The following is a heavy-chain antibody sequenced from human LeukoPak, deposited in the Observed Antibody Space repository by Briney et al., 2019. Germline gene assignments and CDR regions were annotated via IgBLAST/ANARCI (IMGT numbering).Heavy chain of an antibody. Sequence: TGRSLRLSCAASGFTFSDYAMHWVRQAPGKGLEWVAVIGYDGSNKYDADSVKGRFTISRDNSKNMMYLQMNSLRAEDTAVYYCARDRFMVRGVMVGTFDLWGQGTMVTVSS. CDR3: ARDRFMVRGVMVGTFDL. CDR1: GFTFSDYA. J-gene: IGHJ3*01. D-gene: IGHD3-10*01. V-gene: IGHV3-33*01. CDR2: IGYDGSNK.